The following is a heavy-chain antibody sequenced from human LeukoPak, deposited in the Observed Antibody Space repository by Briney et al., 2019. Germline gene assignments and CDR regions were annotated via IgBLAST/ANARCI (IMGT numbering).Heavy chain of an antibody. V-gene: IGHV4-4*02. D-gene: IGHD3-10*01. J-gene: IGHJ4*02. Sequence: SETLSLTCAVSGGSISSSNWWSWVRQPPGKGLEWIGSIYYSGSTYYNPSLKSRVTISVDTSKNQFSLKLSSVTAADTAVYYCARSYGSGSYLSNFDYWGQGTLVTVSS. CDR2: IYYSGST. CDR3: ARSYGSGSYLSNFDY. CDR1: GGSISSSNW.